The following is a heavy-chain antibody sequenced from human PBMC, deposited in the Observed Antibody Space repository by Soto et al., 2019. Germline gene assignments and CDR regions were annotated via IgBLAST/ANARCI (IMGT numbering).Heavy chain of an antibody. CDR1: GFVLRTYD. CDR2: IIAWGQTI. D-gene: IGHD3-16*01. Sequence: PWVSLRLSCEVSGFVLRTYDASWVRQAPGKGLEWLAVIIAWGQTIYSAESARGRFTISRDDAKNTLHLQIDSLTVEDTAVYYCVPRLNPRVPDHWGQGTLVTVSS. J-gene: IGHJ4*02. V-gene: IGHV3-23*01. CDR3: VPRLNPRVPDH.